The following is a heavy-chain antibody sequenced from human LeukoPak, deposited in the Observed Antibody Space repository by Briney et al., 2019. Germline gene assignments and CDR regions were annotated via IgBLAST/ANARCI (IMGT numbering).Heavy chain of an antibody. CDR3: ARDILGSGIINVPYAFDI. CDR1: GGSVSSGSYY. J-gene: IGHJ3*02. D-gene: IGHD3-10*01. CDR2: IYYSGST. V-gene: IGHV4-61*01. Sequence: SETLSLTCTVSGGSVSSGSYYWSWIRQPPGTGLEWIGYIYYSGSTNYNPSLKSRVTISVDTSKNQFSLKLSSVTAADTAVYYCARDILGSGIINVPYAFDIWGQGTMVTVSS.